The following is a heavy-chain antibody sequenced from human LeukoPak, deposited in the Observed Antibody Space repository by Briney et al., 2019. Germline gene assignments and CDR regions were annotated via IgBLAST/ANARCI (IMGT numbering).Heavy chain of an antibody. J-gene: IGHJ4*02. D-gene: IGHD5-24*01. Sequence: SETLSLTCAVYGGSFSGYYWSWIRQPPGKGLEWIGEINHSGSTNYNPSLKSRVTISVDTSKNQFSLKLSSVTAADTAVYYCARGPLFAGWLQLRRDYFDYWGQGTLVTVSS. CDR2: INHSGST. CDR1: GGSFSGYY. CDR3: ARGPLFAGWLQLRRDYFDY. V-gene: IGHV4-34*01.